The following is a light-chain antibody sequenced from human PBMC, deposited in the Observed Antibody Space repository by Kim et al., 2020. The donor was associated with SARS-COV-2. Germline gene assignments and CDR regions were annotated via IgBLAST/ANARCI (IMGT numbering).Light chain of an antibody. CDR3: AVWDDSMNGLWV. CDR1: SSNVGSNS. CDR2: SND. J-gene: IGLJ3*02. V-gene: IGLV1-44*01. Sequence: QSVLTQPHSASGTPGQRVTISCSGSSSNVGSNSVNWYQQLPGTAPKVLIYSNDQRPSGVPDRFSGSKSGTSASLAISGLQSEDEAEYYCAVWDDSMNGLWVFGGGTKVTVL.